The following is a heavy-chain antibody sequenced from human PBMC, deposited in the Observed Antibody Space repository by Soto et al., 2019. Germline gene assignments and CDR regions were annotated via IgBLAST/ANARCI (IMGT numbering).Heavy chain of an antibody. D-gene: IGHD3-3*01. CDR1: GYTFTYYG. J-gene: IGHJ4*02. Sequence: ASVKVSCKASGYTFTYYGVSWLRQAPGQGLEWMGWVSTYNGNTNYAQRFQGRITMTTDTSTNTAYMELRSLRSDDTAVYYCARDDFRTHGLDYWGQGTLVTVSS. CDR3: ARDDFRTHGLDY. CDR2: VSTYNGNT. V-gene: IGHV1-18*01.